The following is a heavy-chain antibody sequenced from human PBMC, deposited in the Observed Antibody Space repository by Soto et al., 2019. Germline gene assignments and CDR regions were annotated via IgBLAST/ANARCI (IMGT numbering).Heavy chain of an antibody. CDR2: MTPNSGVT. Sequence: ASVKVSCKASGGTLGSYNFRWVRQATGQGLEWMGRMTPNSGVTNYAQKFQGWVTMTRDTSISTAYMELSRLRSDDTAVYYCARLTGPDDAFDIWGQGTMVTVSS. CDR1: GGTLGSYN. J-gene: IGHJ3*02. V-gene: IGHV1-2*04. CDR3: ARLTGPDDAFDI. D-gene: IGHD1-20*01.